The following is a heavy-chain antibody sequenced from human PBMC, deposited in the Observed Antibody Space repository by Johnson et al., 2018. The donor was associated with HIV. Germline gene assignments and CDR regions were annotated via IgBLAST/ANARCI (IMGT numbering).Heavy chain of an antibody. CDR1: RFTFSSYV. CDR3: AKDQASSLNAFDI. D-gene: IGHD2-2*01. V-gene: IGHV3-30*09. Sequence: QVQLVESGGGVVQPGRSLRLSCAASRFTFSSYVMHWVRQAPGKGLEWVAVISYDGSNKYYADSVKGRFAVSRDNSKNTLYLQMNSLRAEDTAVYYCAKDQASSLNAFDIWGQGTMVTVSS. J-gene: IGHJ3*02. CDR2: ISYDGSNK.